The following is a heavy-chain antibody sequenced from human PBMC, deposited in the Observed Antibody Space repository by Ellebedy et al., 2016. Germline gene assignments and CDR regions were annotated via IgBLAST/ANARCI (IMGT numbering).Heavy chain of an antibody. J-gene: IGHJ4*02. D-gene: IGHD5-12*01. V-gene: IGHV4-59*08. CDR2: IYYSGST. CDR3: ARSGSFSYYFDY. CDR1: GGSISSNS. Sequence: SETLSLTCTVSGGSISSNSWSWIRQPPGKGPEWIGYIYYSGSTHYNPSLRSRVIMSVDTSKNQFSLRLTSVTAADTAVYYCARSGSFSYYFDYWGQGTLVTVSS.